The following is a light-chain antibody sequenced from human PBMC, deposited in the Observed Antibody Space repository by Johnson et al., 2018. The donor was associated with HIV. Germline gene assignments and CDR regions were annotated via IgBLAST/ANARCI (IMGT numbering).Light chain of an antibody. J-gene: IGLJ1*01. Sequence: QSVFTQPPSVSAAPGQKVTISCSGSSSNIGNNYVSWYQQLPGTAPKLLIYENNKRPSGIPDRVSGSKSATSATLAITGLQPGDEADYYCGAWDSSLSASYVFGTGTKVTVL. CDR1: SSNIGNNY. V-gene: IGLV1-51*02. CDR3: GAWDSSLSASYV. CDR2: ENN.